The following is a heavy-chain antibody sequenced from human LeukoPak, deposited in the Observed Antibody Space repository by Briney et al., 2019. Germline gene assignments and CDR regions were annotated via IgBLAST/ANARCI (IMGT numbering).Heavy chain of an antibody. CDR1: GGSISSSSYY. D-gene: IGHD1-26*01. CDR3: ARQEAGSYPRVDAFDI. J-gene: IGHJ3*02. Sequence: PSETLSLTCTVSGGSISSSSYYWGWIRQPPGKGLEWIGSIYYSGSTYYNPSLKSRVTISVDTSKNQFSLKLSSVTAADTAVYYCARQEAGSYPRVDAFDIWGQGTMVTVSS. V-gene: IGHV4-39*01. CDR2: IYYSGST.